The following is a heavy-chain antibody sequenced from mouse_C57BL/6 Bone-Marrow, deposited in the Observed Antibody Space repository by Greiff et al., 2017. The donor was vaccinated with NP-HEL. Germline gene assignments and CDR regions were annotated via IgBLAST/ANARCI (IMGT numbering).Heavy chain of an antibody. V-gene: IGHV1-15*01. Sequence: VQLQQSGAELVRPGASVTLSCKASGYTFTDYEMHWVKQTPVHGLEWIGAIDPETGGTAYNQKFKGKAILTADKSSSTAYMELRSLTSEDSAVYYCTRYYGRSLYYWGQGTTLTVSS. J-gene: IGHJ2*01. CDR3: TRYYGRSLYY. CDR1: GYTFTDYE. CDR2: IDPETGGT. D-gene: IGHD1-1*01.